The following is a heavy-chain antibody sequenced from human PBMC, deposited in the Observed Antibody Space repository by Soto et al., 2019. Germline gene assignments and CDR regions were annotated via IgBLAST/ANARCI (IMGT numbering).Heavy chain of an antibody. D-gene: IGHD3-3*01. CDR1: GFTFSSYA. J-gene: IGHJ6*04. CDR3: AKDRNDFWSGYYGVDV. CDR2: ISGSGGST. V-gene: IGHV3-23*01. Sequence: EVQLLESGGGLVQPGGSLRLSCAASGFTFSSYAMSWVRQAPGKGLEWVSAISGSGGSTYYADSVKGRFTISRDNSKNTLYLKMSSLRAEETAVYYCAKDRNDFWSGYYGVDVWGKGTMVTVSS.